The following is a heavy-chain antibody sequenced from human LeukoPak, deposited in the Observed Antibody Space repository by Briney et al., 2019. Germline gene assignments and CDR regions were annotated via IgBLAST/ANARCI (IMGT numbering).Heavy chain of an antibody. Sequence: GASVKVSCKASGYTFTSYDINWVGKATGQGLEWMGWMNPNSGNTGYAQKFQGRVTMTRNTSISTAYMELSSLRSEDTAVYYCARAYYYDSSGYSSWGQGTLVTVSS. CDR2: MNPNSGNT. V-gene: IGHV1-8*01. D-gene: IGHD3-22*01. CDR1: GYTFTSYD. J-gene: IGHJ4*02. CDR3: ARAYYYDSSGYSS.